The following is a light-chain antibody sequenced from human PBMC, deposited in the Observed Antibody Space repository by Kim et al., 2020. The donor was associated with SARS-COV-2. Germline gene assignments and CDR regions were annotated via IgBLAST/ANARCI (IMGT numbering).Light chain of an antibody. V-gene: IGKV1-5*03. Sequence: ASVGDRVTITCRASQTISSLLAWYQQKPGKATKVMIYKASVLQSGVPSRFSGSESGTEFTLTISSLQHEDSATYYCQQYQTYPWTFGQGTKVDIK. CDR3: QQYQTYPWT. J-gene: IGKJ1*01. CDR1: QTISSL. CDR2: KAS.